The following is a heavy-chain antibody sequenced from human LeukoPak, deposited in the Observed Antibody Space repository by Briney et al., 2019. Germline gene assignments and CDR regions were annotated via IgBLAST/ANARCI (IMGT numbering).Heavy chain of an antibody. V-gene: IGHV3-20*04. Sequence: GVSLRLSCAASGFTFDDYGMSWVRQPPGKGLEWVSGINWNGGSTGYADSVKGRFTISRDNAKNTLYLQMNSLRGEDTASYYCARDVLLWFGETRNYGMDVWGQGTTVTVSS. CDR3: ARDVLLWFGETRNYGMDV. D-gene: IGHD3-10*01. J-gene: IGHJ6*02. CDR1: GFTFDDYG. CDR2: INWNGGST.